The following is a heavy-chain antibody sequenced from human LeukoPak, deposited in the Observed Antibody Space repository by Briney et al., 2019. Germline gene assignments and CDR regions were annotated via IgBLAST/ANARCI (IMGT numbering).Heavy chain of an antibody. J-gene: IGHJ5*02. CDR1: GGSFSGYY. CDR3: ARRRIAAVLRSWFDT. CDR2: INHSGST. D-gene: IGHD6-13*01. Sequence: SETLSLTCAVYGGSFSGYYCSWIRQPPGKGLEWMGEINHSGSTNYNPSLKSRGTISVDTSKNQFSLKLSSVTAADTAVYYCARRRIAAVLRSWFDTWGQGTLVTVS. V-gene: IGHV4-34*01.